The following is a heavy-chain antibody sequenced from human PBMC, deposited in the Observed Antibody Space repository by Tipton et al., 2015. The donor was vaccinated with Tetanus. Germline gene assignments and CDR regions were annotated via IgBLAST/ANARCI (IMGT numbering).Heavy chain of an antibody. Sequence: SLRLSCAASGFIFSTHGMHWVRQAPGKGLEWVAVVWCDGARKYYTESVEGRFTISRDNSKNTLYLQMDSLRVEDTAPYFCAGERFVEGLGPLAGRGQGSLVTLSS. CDR1: GFIFSTHG. CDR3: AGERFVEGLGPLAG. J-gene: IGHJ4*02. CDR2: VWCDGARK. V-gene: IGHV3-33*01. D-gene: IGHD3-3*01.